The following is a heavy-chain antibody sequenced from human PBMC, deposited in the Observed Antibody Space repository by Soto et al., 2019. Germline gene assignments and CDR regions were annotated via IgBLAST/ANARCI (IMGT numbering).Heavy chain of an antibody. CDR1: GGTVSNYW. J-gene: IGHJ6*02. CDR2: IYSDGSST. Sequence: GGALRRSGAASGGTVSNYWMHRVRQAPGKGLEWVARIYSDGSSTCYADSVKGRFTISRDNAKNTLYLQMNSLRAEDTAVYYCAREMATGRYYYYYYGMDVWGQGPTVTVSS. V-gene: IGHV3-74*01. CDR3: AREMATGRYYYYYYGMDV.